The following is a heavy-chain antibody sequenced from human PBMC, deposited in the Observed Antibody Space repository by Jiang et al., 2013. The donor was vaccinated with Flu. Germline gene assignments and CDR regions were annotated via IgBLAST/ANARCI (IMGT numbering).Heavy chain of an antibody. V-gene: IGHV6-1*01. CDR3: ARALGGSPIDY. J-gene: IGHJ4*02. D-gene: IGHD1-26*01. Sequence: EWLGRTYYRSKWYNDYAVSVKSRITINPDTSKNQFSLQLNSVTPEDTAVYYCARALGGSPIDYWGQGTLVTVSS. CDR2: TYYRSKWYN.